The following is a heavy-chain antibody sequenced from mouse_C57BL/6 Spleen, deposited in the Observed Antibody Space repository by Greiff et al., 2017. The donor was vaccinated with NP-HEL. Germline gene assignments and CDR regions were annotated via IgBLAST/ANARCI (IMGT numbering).Heavy chain of an antibody. V-gene: IGHV1-15*01. D-gene: IGHD1-1*01. CDR1: GYTFTDYE. CDR3: TRGGHYYGSSYHYFDY. J-gene: IGHJ2*01. CDR2: IDPETGGT. Sequence: VQLQQSGAELVRPGASVTLSCKASGYTFTDYEMHWVKQTPVHGLEWIGAIDPETGGTAYNQKFKGKAILTADKSSSTAYMERRSLTYEDSAVYYCTRGGHYYGSSYHYFDYWGQGTTLTVSS.